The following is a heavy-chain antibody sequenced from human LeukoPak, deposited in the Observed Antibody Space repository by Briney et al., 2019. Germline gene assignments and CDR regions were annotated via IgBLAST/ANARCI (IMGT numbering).Heavy chain of an antibody. CDR2: ISWDGGST. V-gene: IGHV3-43D*03. CDR3: AKGLHSDHYYDSSGFDY. D-gene: IGHD3-22*01. CDR1: GVTFDDYA. J-gene: IGHJ4*02. Sequence: GGSLRLSCAASGVTFDDYAMHWVRHAPGKGLEWVSLISWDGGSTYYADSVKGRFTISRDNSKNSLYLQMNSLRAEDTALYYCAKGLHSDHYYDSSGFDYWGQGTLVTVSS.